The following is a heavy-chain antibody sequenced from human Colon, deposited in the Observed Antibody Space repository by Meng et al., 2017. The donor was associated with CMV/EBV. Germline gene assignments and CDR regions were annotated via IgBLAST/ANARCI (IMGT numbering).Heavy chain of an antibody. D-gene: IGHD6-6*01. CDR2: INHSETT. J-gene: IGHJ4*02. V-gene: IGHV4-34*01. CDR1: GGSFTNYY. Sequence: QVHLQQWGAGLLQPSETLSLTCALYGGSFTNYYWSWIRQPPGKGLEWIAEINHSETTYYNPSLKSRVTLSLDTSTNQLSLKLSSVTAADAAIYYCARGWVRDRSSLHFDYWGQGTLVTVSS. CDR3: ARGWVRDRSSLHFDY.